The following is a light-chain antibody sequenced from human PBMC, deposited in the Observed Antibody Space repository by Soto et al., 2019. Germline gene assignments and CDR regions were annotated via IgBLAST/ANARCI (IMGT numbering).Light chain of an antibody. Sequence: ELVLAQSPGTVSLSPGERATLSCRASQSVSSSYLAWYQQKPGQAPRLLIFGASSRATGIPDRFSGSGSGTDFTLTISRLEPEDFAVYYCQQYGSSPFTFGQGTRLEIK. CDR2: GAS. CDR3: QQYGSSPFT. CDR1: QSVSSSY. J-gene: IGKJ5*01. V-gene: IGKV3-20*01.